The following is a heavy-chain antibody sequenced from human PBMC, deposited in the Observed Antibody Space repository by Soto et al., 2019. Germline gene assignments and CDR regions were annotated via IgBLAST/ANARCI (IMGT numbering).Heavy chain of an antibody. Sequence: QVQLVESGGGVVQPGRSLRLSCAASGFTLSNYGMHWVRQAPGKGLEWVAVIWSGGSNKYYADSVKGRFTISRDNSKKTLYLQMKSLRAEDTAVYYCARALQYQNWLDPWGQGTLVTVSS. CDR2: IWSGGSNK. CDR1: GFTLSNYG. CDR3: ARALQYQNWLDP. V-gene: IGHV3-33*01. D-gene: IGHD4-4*01. J-gene: IGHJ5*02.